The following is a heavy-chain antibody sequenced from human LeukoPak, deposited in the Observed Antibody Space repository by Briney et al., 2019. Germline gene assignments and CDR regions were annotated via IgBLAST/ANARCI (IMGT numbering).Heavy chain of an antibody. Sequence: PGGSLRLSCAASGFTFSSYAMTWVRQAPGKGLEWASSINNGGTDTYYADSVKGRFTISRDNSKNTLYLQINSLSADDTAVYYCAAAVTTERAEHYWGQGTLVTVSS. CDR1: GFTFSSYA. J-gene: IGHJ4*02. CDR3: AAAVTTERAEHY. V-gene: IGHV3-23*01. CDR2: INNGGTDT. D-gene: IGHD4-17*01.